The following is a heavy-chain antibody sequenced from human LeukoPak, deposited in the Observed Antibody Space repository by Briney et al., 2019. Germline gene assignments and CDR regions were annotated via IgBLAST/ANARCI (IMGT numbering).Heavy chain of an antibody. Sequence: GGSLRLSCAASGFTFSSYAMSWVRQAPGKGLEWVSAISGSGGSTYYAAPVKGRFTISRDDSKNTLYLQMNSLKTEDTAVYYCTTARLGGYIPPIYFDYWGQGALVTVSS. CDR3: TTARLGGYIPPIYFDY. J-gene: IGHJ4*02. D-gene: IGHD6-25*01. V-gene: IGHV3-23*01. CDR2: ISGSGGST. CDR1: GFTFSSYA.